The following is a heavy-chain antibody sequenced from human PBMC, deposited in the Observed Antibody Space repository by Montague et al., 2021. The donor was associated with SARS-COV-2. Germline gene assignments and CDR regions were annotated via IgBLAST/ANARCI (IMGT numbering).Heavy chain of an antibody. J-gene: IGHJ6*03. CDR2: INHRGST. D-gene: IGHD6-6*01. CDR1: GGSFSGYY. CDR3: ARGVRQLGVRYYYYYIDV. V-gene: IGHV4-34*01. Sequence: SETLSLTCAVYGGSFSGYYWSWIRQPPGKGLEWIGEINHRGSTNYNPSLKSRVTISMDTSKNQFSLKLSSVTAADTAVYYCARGVRQLGVRYYYYYIDVWDKGTTVTVPS.